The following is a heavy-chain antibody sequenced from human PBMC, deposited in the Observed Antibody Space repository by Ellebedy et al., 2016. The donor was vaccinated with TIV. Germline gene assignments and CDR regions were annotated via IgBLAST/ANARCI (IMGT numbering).Heavy chain of an antibody. V-gene: IGHV1-46*01. CDR2: INPDGGST. D-gene: IGHD3-22*01. J-gene: IGHJ3*02. CDR3: ARKEAYYYDKSDDYPPPGAFVI. Sequence: AASVKVSCKASGYTFTDYYMHWVRQAPGQGLEWMGIINPDGGSTTYAQEFQVKVTLSSDTSKRTVYMELSSLRSEDTAVYYCARKEAYYYDKSDDYPPPGAFVIWGQGTMVTVSS. CDR1: GYTFTDYY.